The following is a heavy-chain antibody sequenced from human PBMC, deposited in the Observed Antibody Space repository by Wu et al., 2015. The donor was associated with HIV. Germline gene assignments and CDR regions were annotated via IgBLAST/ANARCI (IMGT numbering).Heavy chain of an antibody. D-gene: IGHD2-21*02. CDR2: INPSSGST. Sequence: QVQLLQSGAEVKKPGASVMVSCKASGYTFTDYYIYWVRQAPGQALEWMGIINPSSGSTTYAQKFQGRVTMTRDTSTSTVYMELSSLRSEDTAVYYCARGDSPHFDYWGQGTLATVSS. V-gene: IGHV1-46*01. CDR1: GYTFTDYY. CDR3: ARGDSPHFDY. J-gene: IGHJ4*02.